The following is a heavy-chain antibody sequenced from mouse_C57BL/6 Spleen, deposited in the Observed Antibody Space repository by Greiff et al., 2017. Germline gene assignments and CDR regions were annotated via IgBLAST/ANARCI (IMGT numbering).Heavy chain of an antibody. D-gene: IGHD2-14*01. CDR2: IDPSDSET. J-gene: IGHJ4*01. CDR3: ARGGYDYAMDY. CDR1: GYTFPSYW. Sequence: VKLQQPGAELVRPGSSVKLSCKASGYTFPSYWMHWVKQRPIQGLEWIGNIDPSDSETPYNQKFKAKATLTVDKSSSTAYMQLSSLTSEASAVYDGARGGYDYAMDYGGKGTSVTVSS. V-gene: IGHV1-52*01.